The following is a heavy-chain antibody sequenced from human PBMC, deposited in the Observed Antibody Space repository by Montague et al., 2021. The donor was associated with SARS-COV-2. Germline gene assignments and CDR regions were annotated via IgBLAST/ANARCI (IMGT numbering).Heavy chain of an antibody. CDR1: GFSLRTGGVG. CDR2: IYWNDDE. J-gene: IGHJ5*02. D-gene: IGHD4-17*01. CDR3: AYFSTTVSTGYFDP. Sequence: PALVKPTQTLTLTCSFSGFSLRTGGVGVGWFRQPPGKALEWLALIYWNDDERYTPSLRTRLTITKDISNNQLALIMTNMDPVDTGTYYCAYFSTTVSTGYFDPWGPGHRVTVSS. V-gene: IGHV2-5*04.